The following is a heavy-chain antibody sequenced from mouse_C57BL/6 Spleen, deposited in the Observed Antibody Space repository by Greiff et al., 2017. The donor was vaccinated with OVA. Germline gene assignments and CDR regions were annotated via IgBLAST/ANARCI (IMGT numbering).Heavy chain of an antibody. CDR2: INPNNGGT. CDR3: ARALTTGPSY. CDR1: GYTFTDYY. Sequence: EVQLQQSGPELVKPGASVKISCKASGYTFTDYYMNWVKQSHGKSLEWIGDINPNNGGTSYNQKFKGKATLTVDKSSSTAYMELRSLTSEDSAVYYCARALTTGPSYWGQGTLVTVSA. J-gene: IGHJ3*01. V-gene: IGHV1-26*01. D-gene: IGHD1-1*01.